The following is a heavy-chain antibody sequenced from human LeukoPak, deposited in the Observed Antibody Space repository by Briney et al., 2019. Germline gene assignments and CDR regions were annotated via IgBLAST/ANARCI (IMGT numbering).Heavy chain of an antibody. CDR2: ISGPST. Sequence: GGSLPLSCAASGFTLSAYEMNWVRQAPGKGLEWVSCISGPSTYYADSVKGRFTISTDSAKNSLYLQMNSLRAEDTALYYCASRRVAVPSTRAFDYWGQGTLVSVSS. J-gene: IGHJ4*02. V-gene: IGHV3-48*03. CDR3: ASRRVAVPSTRAFDY. D-gene: IGHD5/OR15-5a*01. CDR1: GFTLSAYE.